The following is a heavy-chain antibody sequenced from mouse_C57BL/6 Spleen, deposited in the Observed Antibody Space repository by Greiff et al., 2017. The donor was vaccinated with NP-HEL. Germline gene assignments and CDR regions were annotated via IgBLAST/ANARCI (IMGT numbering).Heavy chain of an antibody. CDR2: IDPENGDT. CDR3: TPYGNRFAY. Sequence: ESGAELVRPGASVKLSCTASGFNIKDDYMHWVKQRPEQGLEWIGWIDPENGDTEYASKFQGKATITADTSSNTAYLQLSSQTSEDTAVYYCTPYGNRFAYWGQGTLVTVSA. CDR1: GFNIKDDY. J-gene: IGHJ3*01. D-gene: IGHD2-1*01. V-gene: IGHV14-4*01.